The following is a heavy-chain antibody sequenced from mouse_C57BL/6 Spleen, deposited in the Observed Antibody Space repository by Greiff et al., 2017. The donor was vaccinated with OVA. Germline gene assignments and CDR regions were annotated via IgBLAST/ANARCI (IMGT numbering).Heavy chain of an antibody. CDR2: INPNNGGT. J-gene: IGHJ3*01. D-gene: IGHD2-1*01. CDR3: ARWDYGNYSPFAY. CDR1: GYTFTDYN. V-gene: IGHV1-22*01. Sequence: VQLKESGPELVKPGASVKMSCKASGYTFTDYNMHWVKQSHGKSLEWIGYINPNNGGTSYNQKFKGKATLTVNKSSSTAYMELRSLTSEDSAVYYCARWDYGNYSPFAYWGQGTLVTVSA.